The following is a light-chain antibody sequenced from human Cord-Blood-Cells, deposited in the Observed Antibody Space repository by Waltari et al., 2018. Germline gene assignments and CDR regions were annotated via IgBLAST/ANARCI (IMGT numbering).Light chain of an antibody. CDR1: SSDVGGYNY. CDR2: EVS. CDR3: SSYAGSNNYV. Sequence: QSALTQPPSASGSPGQSVTISCTGTSSDVGGYNYVSWYQQHPGKAPKLMIYEVSKRPSGVPDLFSCSKSGNTASLTVSGLQAEDEADYYCSSYAGSNNYVFGTGTKVTVL. J-gene: IGLJ1*01. V-gene: IGLV2-8*01.